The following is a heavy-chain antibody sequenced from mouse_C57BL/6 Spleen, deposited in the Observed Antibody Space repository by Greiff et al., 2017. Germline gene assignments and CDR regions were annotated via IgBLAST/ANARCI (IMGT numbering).Heavy chain of an antibody. J-gene: IGHJ4*01. V-gene: IGHV1-75*01. Sequence: QVHVKQSGPELVKPGASVQISCKASGYTFTDYYINWVKQRPGQGLEWIGWIFPGSGSTYYTEKFKGKAQLTVDKSSSTAYMLLSSLTSEDSAVYFCAKWPYDYDDGYYAMDYWGQGTSVTVSS. D-gene: IGHD2-4*01. CDR1: GYTFTDYY. CDR3: AKWPYDYDDGYYAMDY. CDR2: IFPGSGST.